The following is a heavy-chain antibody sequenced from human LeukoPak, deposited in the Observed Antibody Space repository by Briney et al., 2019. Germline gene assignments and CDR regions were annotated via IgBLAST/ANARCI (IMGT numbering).Heavy chain of an antibody. V-gene: IGHV4-38-2*01. CDR2: IYHSGST. D-gene: IGHD3-22*01. CDR3: ARHLTDYYDSSGYYYGLDY. Sequence: SETLSLTCAVSGYSISSGYFWGWIRQPPGKGLEWIGSIYHSGSTYYNPSLKSRVTISVDTSKNQFSLKLSSVTAADTAVYYCARHLTDYYDSSGYYYGLDYWGQGTLVTVSS. CDR1: GYSISSGYF. J-gene: IGHJ4*02.